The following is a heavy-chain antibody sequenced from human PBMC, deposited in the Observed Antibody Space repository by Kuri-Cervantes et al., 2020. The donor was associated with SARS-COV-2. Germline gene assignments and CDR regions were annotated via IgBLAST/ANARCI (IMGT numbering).Heavy chain of an antibody. V-gene: IGHV3-48*02. D-gene: IGHD3-3*01. CDR2: ISSSSSTI. CDR1: GFTFSSYA. J-gene: IGHJ6*02. Sequence: GESLKISCAASGFTFSSYAMHWVRQAPGKGLEWVSYISSSSSTIYYADSVKGRFTISRDNAKNSLYLQMNSLRDEDTAVYYCARSSPRSITIFGVVTPYYGMDVWGQGTTVTVSS. CDR3: ARSSPRSITIFGVVTPYYGMDV.